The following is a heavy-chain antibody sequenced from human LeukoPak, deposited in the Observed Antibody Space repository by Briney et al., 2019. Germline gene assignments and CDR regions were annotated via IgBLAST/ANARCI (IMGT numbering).Heavy chain of an antibody. Sequence: SVKVSCKASGGTFSSYAISWVRQAPGQGLEWMGRIIPILGIANYAQKFQGRVTITADKSTSTAYMELSSLRSEDTAVYYCARDHQQLVPLGVWGQGTTVTVSS. CDR2: IIPILGIA. V-gene: IGHV1-69*04. CDR1: GGTFSSYA. J-gene: IGHJ6*02. D-gene: IGHD6-13*01. CDR3: ARDHQQLVPLGV.